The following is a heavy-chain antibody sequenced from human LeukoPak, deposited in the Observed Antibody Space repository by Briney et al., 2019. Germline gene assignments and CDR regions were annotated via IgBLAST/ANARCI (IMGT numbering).Heavy chain of an antibody. CDR3: AKDRGSGWYEEYFQH. Sequence: PRGSLRLSCAASGFTFSSYAMSWVRQAPGKGLEWVSAISGSGGSTYYADSVKGRFTISRDNSKNTLYLQMNSLRAEDTAVYYCAKDRGSGWYEEYFQHWGQGTLVTVSS. CDR1: GFTFSSYA. D-gene: IGHD6-19*01. CDR2: ISGSGGST. V-gene: IGHV3-23*01. J-gene: IGHJ1*01.